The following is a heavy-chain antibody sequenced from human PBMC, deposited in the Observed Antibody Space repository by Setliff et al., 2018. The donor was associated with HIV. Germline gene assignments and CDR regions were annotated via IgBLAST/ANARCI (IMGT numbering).Heavy chain of an antibody. CDR1: GLSLSTSGVG. D-gene: IGHD1-1*01. CDR3: AYSGRQLRGPYFDF. CDR2: IYWNNNK. J-gene: IGHJ4*02. Sequence: SGPTLVNPTQTLTLTSTFSGLSLSTSGVGVGWIRQSPWKALEWLAFIYWNNNKHYSTSLKSRLTVTKDTSKNRVVFTMTNMGPVDTATYYCAYSGRQLRGPYFDFWGQGTPVTVSS. V-gene: IGHV2-5*01.